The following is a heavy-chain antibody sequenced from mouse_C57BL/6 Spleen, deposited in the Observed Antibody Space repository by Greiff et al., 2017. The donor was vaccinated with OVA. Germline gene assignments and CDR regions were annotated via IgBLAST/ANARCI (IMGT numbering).Heavy chain of an antibody. CDR3: AREGDYDWAWFAY. Sequence: QVQLQQPGAELVKPGASVKLSCKASGYTFTSYWMHWVKQRPGQGLEWIGMIHPNSGSTNYNEKFKSKATLTVAKSSSTAYMQLSSLTSEDAAVYYCAREGDYDWAWFAYWGQGTLVTVSA. CDR2: IHPNSGST. V-gene: IGHV1-64*01. CDR1: GYTFTSYW. D-gene: IGHD2-4*01. J-gene: IGHJ3*01.